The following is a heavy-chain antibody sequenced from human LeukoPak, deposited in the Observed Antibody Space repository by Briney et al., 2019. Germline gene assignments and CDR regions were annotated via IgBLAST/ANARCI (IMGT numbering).Heavy chain of an antibody. D-gene: IGHD3-3*01. V-gene: IGHV3-21*01. J-gene: IGHJ3*02. CDR3: ARDSFGVVDAFDI. CDR2: ISSSSSYI. Sequence: GGSLRLSCAASGFTFSNYDMTWVRQAPGKGLEWVSSISSSSSYIYYADSVKGRFTISRDNAKNSLYLQMNSLRAEDTAVYYCARDSFGVVDAFDIWGQGTMVTVSS. CDR1: GFTFSNYD.